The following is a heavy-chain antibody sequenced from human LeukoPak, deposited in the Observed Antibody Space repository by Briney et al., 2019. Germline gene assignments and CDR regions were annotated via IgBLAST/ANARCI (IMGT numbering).Heavy chain of an antibody. V-gene: IGHV4-39*01. D-gene: IGHD3-16*01. CDR3: ARFFYYDASLPPY. CDR1: GGYISTSNYY. Sequence: SETLSLTCSVSGGYISTSNYYWGWIRQPPGKGLEWIGTIYYSRRTYYNPSLQSRVTISLDTSQNQLSLQVRSVTVVDTAVYYCARFFYYDASLPPYWGQGTLVTVS. J-gene: IGHJ4*02. CDR2: IYYSRRT.